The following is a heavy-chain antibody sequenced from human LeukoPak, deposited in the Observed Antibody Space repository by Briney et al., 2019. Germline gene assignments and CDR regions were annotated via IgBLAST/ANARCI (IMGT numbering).Heavy chain of an antibody. D-gene: IGHD3-22*01. CDR2: MNPNSGNT. J-gene: IGHJ5*02. V-gene: IGHV1-8*01. CDR1: GYTFTSYD. CDR3: ARDYYDSSGYNWLDP. Sequence: ASVEVSCKASGYTFTSYDINWVRQATGQGLEWMGWMNPNSGNTGYAQKFQGRVTMTRNTSISTAYMELSSLRSEDTAVYYCARDYYDSSGYNWLDPWGQGTLVTVSS.